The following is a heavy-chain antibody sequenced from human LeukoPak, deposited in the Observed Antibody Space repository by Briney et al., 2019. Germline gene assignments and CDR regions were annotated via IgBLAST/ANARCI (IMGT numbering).Heavy chain of an antibody. J-gene: IGHJ6*02. CDR1: EGTFSSYA. V-gene: IGHV1-69*13. Sequence: SVKVSCKASEGTFSSYAISWVRQAPGQGLEWMGGIIPIFGTANYAQKFQGRVTITADESTSTAYMELSSLRSEDTAVYYCARAVCSSTSCYGRKENYYYYYYGMDVWGQGTTVTVSS. CDR2: IIPIFGTA. D-gene: IGHD2-2*01. CDR3: ARAVCSSTSCYGRKENYYYYYYGMDV.